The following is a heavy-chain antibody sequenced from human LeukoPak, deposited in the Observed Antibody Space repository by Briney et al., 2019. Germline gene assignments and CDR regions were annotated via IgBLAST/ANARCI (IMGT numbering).Heavy chain of an antibody. Sequence: PGGSLRLSCAASGFTFSDYWMSWIRQPPGKGLEWIGYIYYSGSTNYNPSLKSRVAISVDTSKNKFSLKLNSVTAADTAVYYCARTGVYDFWSGYSFDYWGQGTLVTVSS. CDR3: ARTGVYDFWSGYSFDY. D-gene: IGHD3-3*01. CDR2: IYYSGST. J-gene: IGHJ4*02. CDR1: GFTFSDYW. V-gene: IGHV4-59*12.